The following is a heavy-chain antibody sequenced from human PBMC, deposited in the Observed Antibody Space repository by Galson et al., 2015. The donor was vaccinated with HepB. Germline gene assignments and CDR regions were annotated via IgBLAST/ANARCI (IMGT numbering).Heavy chain of an antibody. J-gene: IGHJ4*02. CDR3: AKVEKVRIVGAGGQVFDY. V-gene: IGHV3-23*01. Sequence: SLRLSCAASGFTFSSYAMSWVRQAPGKGLEWVSAISGSGGSTYYAGSVKGRFTISRDNSKNTLYLQMNSLRAEDTAVYYCAKVEKVRIVGAGGQVFDYWGQGTLVTVSS. CDR2: ISGSGGST. CDR1: GFTFSSYA. D-gene: IGHD1-26*01.